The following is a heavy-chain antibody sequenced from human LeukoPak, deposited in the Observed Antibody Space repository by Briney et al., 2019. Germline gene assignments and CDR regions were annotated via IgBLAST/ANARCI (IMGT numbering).Heavy chain of an antibody. CDR1: GFTFSSYA. J-gene: IGHJ4*02. CDR3: AKDAVAPGSGGDYFDY. D-gene: IGHD3-10*01. V-gene: IGHV3-23*01. CDR2: MTANGGRT. Sequence: GGSLRLSCAASGFTFSSYAMSWVRQAPGKGLEWVSVMTANGGRTYYADSVKGRFTISRDNSKNTLSLQMNSLRADDTAVYYCAKDAVAPGSGGDYFDYWGQGTLVTVSS.